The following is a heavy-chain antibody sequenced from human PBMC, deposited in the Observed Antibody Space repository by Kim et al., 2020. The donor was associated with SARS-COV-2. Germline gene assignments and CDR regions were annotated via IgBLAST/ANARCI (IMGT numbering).Heavy chain of an antibody. V-gene: IGHV4-39*01. J-gene: IGHJ5*02. CDR1: GGSISSSSYY. D-gene: IGHD6-13*01. Sequence: SETLSLTCTVAGGSISSSSYYWGWIRQPPGQGLEWIGSIYYSGSTYYNPSLKSRGTISVDTSKNQFSLEPSSVTAADTAVYYCAGLIAAAGRIGWDWFDPWGQGSLVTVSS. CDR3: AGLIAAAGRIGWDWFDP. CDR2: IYYSGST.